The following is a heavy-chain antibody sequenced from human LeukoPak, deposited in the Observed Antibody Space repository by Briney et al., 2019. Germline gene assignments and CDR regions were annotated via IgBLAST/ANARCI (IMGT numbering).Heavy chain of an antibody. J-gene: IGHJ4*02. V-gene: IGHV3-23*01. CDR3: AKGGKWDVTPFDY. D-gene: IGHD1-26*01. CDR2: ISGGGGST. Sequence: GGSLRLSCAASGFTFTSYSINWVRQAPGEGLEWVSTISGGGGSTYYADSVKGRFTISRDNSKNTLYLQVNSLRAEDTAVYYCAKGGKWDVTPFDYWGQGTLVTVSS. CDR1: GFTFTSYS.